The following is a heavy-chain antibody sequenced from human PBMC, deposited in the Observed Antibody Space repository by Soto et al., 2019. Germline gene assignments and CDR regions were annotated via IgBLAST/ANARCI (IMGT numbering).Heavy chain of an antibody. Sequence: PSETLSLTCTVSGGSISIGDYYWSWIRQPPGKGLEWIGYIYYSGSTYYNPSLKSRVTISVDTSKNQFSLKLSSVTAADTAVYYCARDRGFEGICWFDPWGQGTLVTVSS. D-gene: IGHD3-3*02. V-gene: IGHV4-30-4*01. CDR2: IYYSGST. CDR3: ARDRGFEGICWFDP. J-gene: IGHJ5*02. CDR1: GGSISIGDYY.